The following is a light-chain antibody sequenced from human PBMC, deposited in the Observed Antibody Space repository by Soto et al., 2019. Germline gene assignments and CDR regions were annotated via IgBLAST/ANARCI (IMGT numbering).Light chain of an antibody. CDR3: QNYYRAAFT. CDR1: QDIDGY. J-gene: IGKJ3*01. V-gene: IGKV1-27*01. CDR2: HPS. Sequence: DIQMTQFPSSLSASVGDRVTITCRASQDIDGYVDWYQQRPGKVPRLLFYHPSSLQPGFPSRFSGGVSGTDYTLTISSLQPEDVATYYCQNYYRAAFTFGPGTRVDMK.